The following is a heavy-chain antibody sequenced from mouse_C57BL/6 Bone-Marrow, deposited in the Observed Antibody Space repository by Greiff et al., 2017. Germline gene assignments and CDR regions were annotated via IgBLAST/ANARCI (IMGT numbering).Heavy chain of an antibody. CDR1: GYTFTSYW. D-gene: IGHD2-3*01. Sequence: QVQLQQPGAELVKPGASVKLSCKASGYTFTSYWMHWVKQRPGQGLEWIGMIHPNSGSTNYNEKFKSKATLTVDKSSSTAYMQLSSLTSEDSAVYYWASDDGDYGYWGQGTTLTVSS. CDR3: ASDDGDYGY. CDR2: IHPNSGST. J-gene: IGHJ2*01. V-gene: IGHV1-64*01.